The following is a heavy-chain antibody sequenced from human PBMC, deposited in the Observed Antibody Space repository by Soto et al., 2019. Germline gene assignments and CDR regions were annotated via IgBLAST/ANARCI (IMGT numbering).Heavy chain of an antibody. CDR2: ISSSSSYI. Sequence: GGSLRLSCAASGFTFSSYSMNWVRQAPGKGLEWVSSISSSSSYIYYADSVKGRFTISRDNAKNSLYLQMNSLRAEDTAVYYCARVGSIVGATYYFDYWGQGTLVTVSS. V-gene: IGHV3-21*01. J-gene: IGHJ4*02. CDR1: GFTFSSYS. D-gene: IGHD1-26*01. CDR3: ARVGSIVGATYYFDY.